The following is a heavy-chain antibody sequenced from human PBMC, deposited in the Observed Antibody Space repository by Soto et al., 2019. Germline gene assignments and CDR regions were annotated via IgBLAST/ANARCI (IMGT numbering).Heavy chain of an antibody. D-gene: IGHD2-21*01. Sequence: EVQLVESGGGLVKPGGSLRLSCAASGFTFSNGWMSWVRQAPGKGLEWVGRIKSRIAGGTTDYSAPVKGRFSISRDDSKDMFNLQMNSLITEDQAVYYFRTDSTQTFGDVGPGYLLQTKIPAPWGRGPRVTVPP. CDR3: RTDSTQTFGDVGPGYLLQTKIPAP. J-gene: IGHJ5*02. CDR1: GFTFSNGW. CDR2: IKSRIAGGTT. V-gene: IGHV3-15*01.